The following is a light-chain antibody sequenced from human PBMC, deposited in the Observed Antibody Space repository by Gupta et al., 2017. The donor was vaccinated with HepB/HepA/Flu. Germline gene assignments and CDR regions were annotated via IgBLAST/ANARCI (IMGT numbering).Light chain of an antibody. CDR2: ENN. CDR3: GTWDSSLSGVV. Sequence: QSVLTQPPSVSAAPGQKVTISCSGRRSNIGNNVVSWYQQHPGTAPKLLIYENNKRPSGIPARFSGSKSGTSATLGITGLQAGDEADYYCGTWDSSLSGVVFGGGTKVTVL. CDR1: RSNIGNNV. J-gene: IGLJ3*02. V-gene: IGLV1-51*02.